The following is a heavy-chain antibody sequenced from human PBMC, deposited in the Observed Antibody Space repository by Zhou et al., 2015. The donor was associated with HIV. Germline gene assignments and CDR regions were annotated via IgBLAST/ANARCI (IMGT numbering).Heavy chain of an antibody. CDR1: GFTFSRYG. J-gene: IGHJ2*01. CDR2: ISKDGSYQ. D-gene: IGHD3-16*01. Sequence: QVQLVESGGGVGQPGRSLTLSCAASGFTFSRYGMHWVRQAPGKGLEWVAVISKDGSYQYSGDSVNGRFTISRDNSKSTLYLQMNSLRADDTAVYHCARDRTQTFRGWYLDLWGLAPWSLSPQ. CDR3: ARDRTQTFRGWYLDL. V-gene: IGHV3-33*05.